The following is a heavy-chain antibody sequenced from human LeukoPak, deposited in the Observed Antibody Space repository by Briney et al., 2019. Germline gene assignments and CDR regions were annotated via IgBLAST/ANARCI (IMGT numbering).Heavy chain of an antibody. CDR3: ARHSSIAARPLYYYYYYMDV. J-gene: IGHJ6*03. Sequence: SETLSLTCTVSGGSISSYYWSWIRQPPGKGLEWIGSIYYSGSTYYNPSLKSRVTISVDTSKNQFSLKLSSVTAADTAVYYCARHSSIAARPLYYYYYYMDVWGKGTTVTVSS. V-gene: IGHV4-59*05. CDR2: IYYSGST. D-gene: IGHD6-6*01. CDR1: GGSISSYY.